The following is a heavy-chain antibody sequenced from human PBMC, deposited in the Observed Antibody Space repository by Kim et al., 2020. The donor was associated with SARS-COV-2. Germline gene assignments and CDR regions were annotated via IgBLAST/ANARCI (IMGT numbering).Heavy chain of an antibody. D-gene: IGHD5-12*01. CDR2: IIPIFGTA. V-gene: IGHV1-69*13. CDR1: GGTFSSYA. CDR3: AREAEGIVATSKIPTYCMDV. J-gene: IGHJ6*02. Sequence: SVKVSCKASGGTFSSYAISWVRQAPGQGLEWMGGIIPIFGTANYAQKFQGRVTITADESTSTAYMELSSLRSEDTAVYYCAREAEGIVATSKIPTYCMDVWGQGTTVTVSS.